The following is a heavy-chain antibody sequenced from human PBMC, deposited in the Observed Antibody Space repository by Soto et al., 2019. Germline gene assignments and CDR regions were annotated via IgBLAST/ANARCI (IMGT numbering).Heavy chain of an antibody. D-gene: IGHD3-3*01. J-gene: IGHJ6*02. CDR2: IWYDGSNK. V-gene: IGHV3-33*01. CDR1: GFTFSSYG. CDR3: ARELRSWGIRIFGVAPDYYYGMDV. Sequence: QVQLVESGGGVVQPGRSLRLSCAASGFTFSSYGMHWVRQAPGKGLEWVAVIWYDGSNKYYADSVKGRFTISRDNSKNTLYLQMNSLRAEDTAVYYCARELRSWGIRIFGVAPDYYYGMDVWGQGTTVTVSS.